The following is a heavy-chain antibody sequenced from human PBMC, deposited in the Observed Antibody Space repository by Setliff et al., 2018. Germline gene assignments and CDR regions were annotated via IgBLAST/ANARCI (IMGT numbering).Heavy chain of an antibody. CDR1: GGPFSSYY. Sequence: SETLSLTCAVYGGPFSSYYWSWIRQPPGKGLEWIGEINHSGSTNYNPSLKSRVTISVDTSKNQFSLKLSSVTAADTAVYYCARRSGWPNWFDPWGQGTLVTVSS. D-gene: IGHD6-25*01. CDR2: INHSGST. CDR3: ARRSGWPNWFDP. V-gene: IGHV4-34*01. J-gene: IGHJ5*02.